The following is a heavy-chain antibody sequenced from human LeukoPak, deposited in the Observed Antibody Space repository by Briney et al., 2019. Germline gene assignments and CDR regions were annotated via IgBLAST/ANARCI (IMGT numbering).Heavy chain of an antibody. J-gene: IGHJ3*02. D-gene: IGHD3-10*01. CDR2: IGTAGDT. CDR3: ARAMVRGVIIGAYDM. V-gene: IGHV3-13*01. Sequence: GGSLRLSCAASGFTFSSYAMHWVRQVTGKRLEWVSGIGTAGDTYYSGSVKGRFTISRENAKNSLYLQMNSLRAGDTAVYYCARAMVRGVIIGAYDMWGQGTMVTVSS. CDR1: GFTFSSYA.